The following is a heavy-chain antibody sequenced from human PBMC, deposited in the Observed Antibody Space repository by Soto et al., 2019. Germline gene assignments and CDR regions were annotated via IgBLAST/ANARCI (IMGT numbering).Heavy chain of an antibody. D-gene: IGHD2-2*01. CDR2: INAGNGNT. CDR1: GYTFTSYA. Sequence: ASVKGSCKAAGYTFTSYAIHWVRQAPGQRLEWMGWINAGNGNTKYPQKFQGRVTITRDTSASTAYMELSSLRSEDTAVYYCAKEKISTSCCNWFDPWGQGTLVTVSS. J-gene: IGHJ5*02. CDR3: AKEKISTSCCNWFDP. V-gene: IGHV1-3*01.